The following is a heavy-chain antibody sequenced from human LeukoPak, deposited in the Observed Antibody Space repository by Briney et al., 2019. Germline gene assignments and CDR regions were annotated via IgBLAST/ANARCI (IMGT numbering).Heavy chain of an antibody. Sequence: GRSLRLSCAASGFTFSSYGMHWVRQAPGMGLEWVAVIWYDGSNKYYADSVKGRFTISRDNSKTTLYLQMNSMRAEDTAVYYCAREYCSSTSCLNPQYAFDIWGQGTMVTVSS. J-gene: IGHJ3*02. CDR3: AREYCSSTSCLNPQYAFDI. V-gene: IGHV3-33*01. CDR2: IWYDGSNK. D-gene: IGHD2-2*01. CDR1: GFTFSSYG.